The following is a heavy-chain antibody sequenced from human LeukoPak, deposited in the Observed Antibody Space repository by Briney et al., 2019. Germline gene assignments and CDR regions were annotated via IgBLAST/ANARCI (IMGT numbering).Heavy chain of an antibody. D-gene: IGHD2-21*02. CDR2: ISNDGSNK. Sequence: GGSLRLSCAASGFTFSNFGMHWVRQAPGKGLEWVAVISNDGSNKYYIDSVRGRFTISRDNSKNTLYLQMNSLRVEDTAVYYCTSWGDTTAEYFQRWGQGTLVTVSS. CDR1: GFTFSNFG. V-gene: IGHV3-30*03. CDR3: TSWGDTTAEYFQR. J-gene: IGHJ1*01.